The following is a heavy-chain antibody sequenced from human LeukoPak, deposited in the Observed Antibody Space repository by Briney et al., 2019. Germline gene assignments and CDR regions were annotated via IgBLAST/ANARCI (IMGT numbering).Heavy chain of an antibody. V-gene: IGHV3-48*01. CDR2: ISSSSSTI. CDR1: GFTFSSYS. Sequence: GGSLRLSCAASGFTFSSYSMNWVRQAPGKGLEWVSYISSSSSTIYYADSVKGRFTISRDNAKNSLYLQMNSPRAEDTAVYYCARDGYCSSTSCPKYFQHWGQGTLVTVSS. J-gene: IGHJ1*01. D-gene: IGHD2-2*01. CDR3: ARDGYCSSTSCPKYFQH.